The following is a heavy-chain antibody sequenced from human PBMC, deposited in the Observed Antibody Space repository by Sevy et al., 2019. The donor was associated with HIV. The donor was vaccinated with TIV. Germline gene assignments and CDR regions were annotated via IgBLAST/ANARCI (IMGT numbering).Heavy chain of an antibody. CDR2: IKQDGSEK. CDR1: GFTFSSYW. CDR3: ARGGGYSSGGYASYNNGFDP. V-gene: IGHV3-7*01. Sequence: GGSLRLSCAASGFTFSSYWMSWVRQAPGKGLEWVANIKQDGSEKYYVDSVKGRFTISRDNAKNSLYLQMNSLRAEDTAVDYGARGGGYSSGGYASYNNGFDPWGQGTLVTVSS. J-gene: IGHJ5*02. D-gene: IGHD6-19*01.